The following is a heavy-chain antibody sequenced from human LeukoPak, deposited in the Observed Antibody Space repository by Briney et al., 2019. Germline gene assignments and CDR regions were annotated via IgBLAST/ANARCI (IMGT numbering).Heavy chain of an antibody. J-gene: IGHJ4*02. CDR1: GYTLTELS. V-gene: IGHV1-24*01. D-gene: IGHD3-22*01. Sequence: GASVKVSCKVSGYTLTELSMHWVRQAPGKGLEWMGGFDPEDGETIYAQKFQGGVTMTEDTSTDTAYMELSSLRSEDTAVYYCATINSYYYDSSGYYASDYWGQGTLVTVSS. CDR2: FDPEDGET. CDR3: ATINSYYYDSSGYYASDY.